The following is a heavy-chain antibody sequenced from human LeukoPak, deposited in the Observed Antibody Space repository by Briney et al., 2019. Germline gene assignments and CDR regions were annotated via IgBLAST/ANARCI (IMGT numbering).Heavy chain of an antibody. Sequence: GASVKVSCKASGGTFSSYAISWVRQAPGQGLEWMGGIIPIFGTANYAQKLQGRVTMTTDTSTSTAYMELRSLRSDDTAVYYCARAVTGNTDYWGQGTLVTVSS. CDR3: ARAVTGNTDY. CDR1: GGTFSSYA. CDR2: IIPIFGTA. D-gene: IGHD1-7*01. V-gene: IGHV1-69*05. J-gene: IGHJ4*02.